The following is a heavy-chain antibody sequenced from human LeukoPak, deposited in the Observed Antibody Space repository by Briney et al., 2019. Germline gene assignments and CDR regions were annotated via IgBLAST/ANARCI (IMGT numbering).Heavy chain of an antibody. CDR1: GGSISSYY. CDR3: ARAAGPLAAPDF. Sequence: SSETLSLICTVSGGSISSYYWSWIRQPPGKGLEWIGYIYYSGSTNYNPSLKSRVTISVDTSKNQFSLKLSSVTAADTAVYYCARAAGPLAAPDFWGQGTPVTVSS. CDR2: IYYSGST. V-gene: IGHV4-59*01. J-gene: IGHJ4*02. D-gene: IGHD6-13*01.